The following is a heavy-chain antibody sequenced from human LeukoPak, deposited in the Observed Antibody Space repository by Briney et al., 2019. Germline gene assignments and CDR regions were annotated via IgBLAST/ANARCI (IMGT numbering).Heavy chain of an antibody. D-gene: IGHD3-22*01. CDR3: ARDFFDGRGYTFYYYGMDV. Sequence: GASVKVSCKASGYTFTNYDVNWVRQATGQGLEWMGWMNPTSGKAGFAQRFQGRVSMTRNISISTAYMELSSLRSEDTAVYYCARDFFDGRGYTFYYYGMDVWGQGTTVTVSS. CDR1: GYTFTNYD. V-gene: IGHV1-8*01. J-gene: IGHJ6*01. CDR2: MNPTSGKA.